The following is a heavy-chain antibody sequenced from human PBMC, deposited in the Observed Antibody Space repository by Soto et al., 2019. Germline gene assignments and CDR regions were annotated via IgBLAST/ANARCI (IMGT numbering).Heavy chain of an antibody. Sequence: EVQLVESGGGLVQPGGSMRLSCAASGFTVSSNYKSWVRQAPGKGLEWVSVIYSGGSTYYADSVKGRFTISRDNSKNTLYLQMNSLRAEDTAVYYCAREIRVGSGWPGDYWGQGTLVTVSS. CDR2: IYSGGST. V-gene: IGHV3-66*01. CDR3: AREIRVGSGWPGDY. J-gene: IGHJ4*02. D-gene: IGHD6-19*01. CDR1: GFTVSSNY.